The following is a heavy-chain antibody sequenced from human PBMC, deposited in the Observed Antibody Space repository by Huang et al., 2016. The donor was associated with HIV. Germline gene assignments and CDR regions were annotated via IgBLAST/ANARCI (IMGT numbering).Heavy chain of an antibody. CDR1: GYTFTNYD. D-gene: IGHD4-17*01. Sequence: QVHLVQSGAEVKKPGASVKVSCKASGYTFTNYDINWVRQAPGRGLEWMGGRHPNTGNTGFAQGFQARVTMTRKTSITTAYMELTSWTSEDTAVYYCARSAYGDLDYWGLGTLVIVSS. V-gene: IGHV1-8*02. CDR2: RHPNTGNT. J-gene: IGHJ4*02. CDR3: ARSAYGDLDY.